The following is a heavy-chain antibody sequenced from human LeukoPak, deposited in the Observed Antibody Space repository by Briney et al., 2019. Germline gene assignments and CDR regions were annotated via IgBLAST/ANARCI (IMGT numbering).Heavy chain of an antibody. CDR1: GYTFTSYG. J-gene: IGHJ6*02. CDR2: ISAYNGNT. V-gene: IGHV1-18*01. Sequence: GASVKVSCKASGYTFTSYGISWVRQAPGQGLEWMGWISAYNGNTNYAQKLQGRVTMTTDTSTSTAYMELRSLRSDDTAVYYCARVLSESGLWFGESYYYYGMDVWGQGTTVTVSS. CDR3: ARVLSESGLWFGESYYYYGMDV. D-gene: IGHD3-10*01.